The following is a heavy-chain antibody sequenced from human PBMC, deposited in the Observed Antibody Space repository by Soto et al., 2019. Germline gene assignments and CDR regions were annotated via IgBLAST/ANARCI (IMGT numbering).Heavy chain of an antibody. Sequence: QVQLQESGPGLVKPSGTLSLTCAVSGGSISSSNWWIWVRQPPGKGLEWIGEIYHSGSTNYNPSLKSRVTISVDKSKNQFSLKLSSVTAADTAVYYCASSTTTVTTLNWFDPWGQGTLVTVSS. D-gene: IGHD4-17*01. V-gene: IGHV4-4*02. CDR2: IYHSGST. CDR3: ASSTTTVTTLNWFDP. CDR1: GGSISSSNW. J-gene: IGHJ5*02.